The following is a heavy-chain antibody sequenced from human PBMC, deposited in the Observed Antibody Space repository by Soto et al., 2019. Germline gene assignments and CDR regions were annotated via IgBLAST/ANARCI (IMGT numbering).Heavy chain of an antibody. CDR3: ARGIAVAGFYFDY. V-gene: IGHV3-53*01. D-gene: IGHD6-19*01. CDR2: IYSSGTT. J-gene: IGHJ4*02. Sequence: HPGGSLRLSCAASGFSVSSNYMNWVRQAPGKGLEWVSVIYSSGTTYYADSVKGRFTISRDNSKNTLYLQMNGLRAEDTAFYYCARGIAVAGFYFDYWGQGTLVTVSS. CDR1: GFSVSSNY.